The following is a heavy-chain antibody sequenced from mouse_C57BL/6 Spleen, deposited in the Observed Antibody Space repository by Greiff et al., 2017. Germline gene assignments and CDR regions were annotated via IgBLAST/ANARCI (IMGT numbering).Heavy chain of an antibody. V-gene: IGHV6-6*01. D-gene: IGHD1-1*01. CDR2: IRNKANNHAT. Sequence: EVKVEESGGGLVQPGGSMKLSCAASGFTFSDAWMDWVRQSPEKGLEWVAEIRNKANNHATYYAESVKGRFTISRDDSKSSVYLQMNSLRAEDTGIYYCTRGVLRNYFDYWGQGTTLTVSS. CDR1: GFTFSDAW. CDR3: TRGVLRNYFDY. J-gene: IGHJ2*01.